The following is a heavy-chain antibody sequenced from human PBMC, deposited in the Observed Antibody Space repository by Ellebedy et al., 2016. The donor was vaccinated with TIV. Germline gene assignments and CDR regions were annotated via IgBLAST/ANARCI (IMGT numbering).Heavy chain of an antibody. V-gene: IGHV3-30*04. CDR2: ISYDGSNK. Sequence: PGGSLRLSCAASGFTFSSYSMHWVRQAPGKGLEWVAVISYDGSNKYYADSVKGRFTISRDNSKNTLYLQMNSLRAEDTAVYYCARGRFSYCSSTSCYRTLDYWGQGTLVTVSS. D-gene: IGHD2-2*02. CDR3: ARGRFSYCSSTSCYRTLDY. CDR1: GFTFSSYS. J-gene: IGHJ4*02.